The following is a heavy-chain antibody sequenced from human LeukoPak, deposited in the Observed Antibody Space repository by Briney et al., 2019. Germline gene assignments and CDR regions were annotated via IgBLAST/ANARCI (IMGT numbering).Heavy chain of an antibody. J-gene: IGHJ3*02. CDR2: IYYSGST. CDR3: ARDCSGGSCYVVAFDI. CDR1: GGSISSYY. V-gene: IGHV4-59*01. Sequence: PSETLSLTCTVSGGSISSYYWSWIRQPPGKGLEWIGYIYYSGSTNYNPSLKSRVTISVDTSKNQFSLKLSSVTAADTAVYYCARDCSGGSCYVVAFDIWGQGTMVTVSS. D-gene: IGHD2-15*01.